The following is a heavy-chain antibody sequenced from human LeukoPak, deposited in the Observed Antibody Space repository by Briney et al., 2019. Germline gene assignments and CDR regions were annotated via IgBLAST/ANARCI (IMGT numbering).Heavy chain of an antibody. D-gene: IGHD3-10*01. CDR1: GFTFHDYG. V-gene: IGHV3-20*01. CDR3: AREARGMVDY. J-gene: IGHJ4*02. CDR2: INWNGGST. Sequence: GGSLRLSCAASGFTFHDYGMSWVRHAPGKGREEVTGINWNGGSTGYADSVKGRFTISRDNAKNSLYLQMNSLRAEYTALYHCAREARGMVDYWGQGTLVTVSS.